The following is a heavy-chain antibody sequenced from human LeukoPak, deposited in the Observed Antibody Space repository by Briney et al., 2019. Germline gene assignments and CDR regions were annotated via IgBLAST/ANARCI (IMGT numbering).Heavy chain of an antibody. J-gene: IGHJ3*02. D-gene: IGHD4-17*01. V-gene: IGHV4-59*11. CDR1: TDSFSSHY. Sequence: SETLSLTCAVSTDSFSSHYWSWVRQPPGKGLEWVGYISYIGSTDYNPSLKSRVTISIDTSKNQFSLRLRSVTAADTAVYYCARDLITVTKGFDIWGQGTMVSVSS. CDR2: ISYIGST. CDR3: ARDLITVTKGFDI.